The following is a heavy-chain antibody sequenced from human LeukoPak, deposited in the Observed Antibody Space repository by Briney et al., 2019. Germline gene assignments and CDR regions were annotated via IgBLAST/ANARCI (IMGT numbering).Heavy chain of an antibody. CDR3: AEVGITMIGGV. Sequence: GGSLRLSCAASGFTFSNYAMTGVREAPGKGLEWGSAISRSGVSTYYAGSGKGRFTISKDNSKTTVYLQMNSLRAEDTAVYYCAEVGITMIGGVWGKGTTVTISS. D-gene: IGHD3-10*02. V-gene: IGHV3-23*01. CDR1: GFTFSNYA. J-gene: IGHJ6*04. CDR2: ISRSGVST.